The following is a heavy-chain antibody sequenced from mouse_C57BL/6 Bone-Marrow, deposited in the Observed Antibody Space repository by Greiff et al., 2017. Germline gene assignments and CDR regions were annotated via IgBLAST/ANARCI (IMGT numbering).Heavy chain of an antibody. V-gene: IGHV3-5*01. CDR3: ARDNGSSYLYYFDY. J-gene: IGHJ2*01. CDR2: IYYSGTI. Sequence: EVKLQESGPGLVKPSQTVFLTCTVTGISITTGNYRWSWIRQFPGNKLEWIGYIYYSGTITYNPSLTSRTTITRDTPKNQFFLEMNSLTAEDTATYYCARDNGSSYLYYFDYWGQGTTLTVSS. CDR1: GISITTGNYR. D-gene: IGHD1-1*01.